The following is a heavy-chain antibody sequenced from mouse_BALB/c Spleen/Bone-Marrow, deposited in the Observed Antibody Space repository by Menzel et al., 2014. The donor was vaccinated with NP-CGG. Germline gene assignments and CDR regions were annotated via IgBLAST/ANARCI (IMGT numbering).Heavy chain of an antibody. J-gene: IGHJ4*01. Sequence: VQRVESGPGLVQPSQSLSITCTVSGFSLTTYDLVWVRQSPGKGLEWLGVIWSGGSTDYNAAFISRPSINKDNSKSQVFFKINNLQAYDTAIYYCARRNGNFRYYAMDYWGQGTSVTVSS. D-gene: IGHD2-1*01. CDR3: ARRNGNFRYYAMDY. CDR2: IWSGGST. CDR1: GFSLTTYD. V-gene: IGHV2-2*01.